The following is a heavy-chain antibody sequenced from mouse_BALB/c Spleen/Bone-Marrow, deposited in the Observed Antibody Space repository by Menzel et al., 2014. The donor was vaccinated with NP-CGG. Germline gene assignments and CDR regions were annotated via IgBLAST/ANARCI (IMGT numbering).Heavy chain of an antibody. CDR3: ARFPYDYGGGDY. V-gene: IGHV14-3*02. CDR2: IDPANGNT. J-gene: IGHJ2*01. Sequence: EVQLQQSGAELVKPGASVKLSCTASGYNIKDTYMHWVKRRPEQGLEWIGRIDPANGNTKYDPMFQGKATITADTSSNTAYLQLISLTSEDTAVYYCARFPYDYGGGDYWGQGTTLTVSS. D-gene: IGHD2-4*01. CDR1: GYNIKDTY.